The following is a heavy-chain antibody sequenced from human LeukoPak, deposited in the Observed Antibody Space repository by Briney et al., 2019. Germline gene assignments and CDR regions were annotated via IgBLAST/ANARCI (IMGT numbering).Heavy chain of an antibody. CDR3: AKDLPDYGDYVEGY. CDR1: GFTFSDYD. CDR2: ISGSGGST. Sequence: PGGSLRLSCAASGFTFSDYDMGWVRQAPGKGLEWVSTISGSGGSTNYADSVKGRFTFSRDNSKNTLYLQMNSLRAEDTAVYYCAKDLPDYGDYVEGYWGQGTLVTVSS. D-gene: IGHD4-17*01. J-gene: IGHJ4*02. V-gene: IGHV3-23*01.